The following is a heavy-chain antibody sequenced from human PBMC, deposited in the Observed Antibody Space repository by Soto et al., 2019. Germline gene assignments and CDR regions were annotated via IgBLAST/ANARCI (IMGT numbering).Heavy chain of an antibody. CDR1: GYTFLHYA. CDR3: AGPLSDPTYYRGSGGHDRGGVFDF. J-gene: IGHJ3*01. Sequence: ASVKVSCKASGYTFLHYAIHWVLQAPGQGLEWAGWISPCNGNTNYAQRFQGRVTMTTDTSTTTAYMELRSLRCDDTAWYYCAGPLSDPTYYRGSGGHDRGGVFDFGGQGKMVTVSS. V-gene: IGHV1-18*01. CDR2: ISPCNGNT. D-gene: IGHD2-15*01.